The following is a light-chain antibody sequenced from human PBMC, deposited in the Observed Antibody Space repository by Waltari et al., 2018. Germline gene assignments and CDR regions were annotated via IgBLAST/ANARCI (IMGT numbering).Light chain of an antibody. CDR3: QVWDSSSDHHVV. Sequence: SYVLTQPPSVSVAPGKTARITCGGNNIGSKSVHWYQQEPGQAPVRVLYYERDRPSGIPERFSGSNYGNTATLTISRVEAGDEADYYCQVWDSSSDHHVVFGGGTKLTVL. CDR1: NIGSKS. J-gene: IGLJ2*01. CDR2: YER. V-gene: IGLV3-21*04.